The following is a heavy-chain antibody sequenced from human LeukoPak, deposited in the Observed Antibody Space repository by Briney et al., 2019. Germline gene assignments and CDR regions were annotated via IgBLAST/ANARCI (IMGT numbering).Heavy chain of an antibody. V-gene: IGHV1-2*04. CDR2: VNPNSGGT. Sequence: ASVKVSCKASGYTFTGYYMHWVRQAPGQGLEWMGWVNPNSGGTNYAQKFQGWVTMTRDTSISTAYMELSRLRSDGTAVYYCARDRNGGSGWLNWFDPWGQGTLVTVSS. CDR3: ARDRNGGSGWLNWFDP. D-gene: IGHD6-19*01. J-gene: IGHJ5*02. CDR1: GYTFTGYY.